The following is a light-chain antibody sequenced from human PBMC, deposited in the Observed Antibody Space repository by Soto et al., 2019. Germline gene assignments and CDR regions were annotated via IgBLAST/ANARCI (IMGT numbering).Light chain of an antibody. CDR2: GAS. Sequence: IVMTQSPATLSVSPGERATLSCRASQSVSSNLAWYQQKPGQVPRLLISGASTRATGIPARFSGSGSGTEFTLTISSLQSEDFAVYYCQQYNNWPRTFGQGTKVDIK. CDR3: QQYNNWPRT. J-gene: IGKJ1*01. V-gene: IGKV3-15*01. CDR1: QSVSSN.